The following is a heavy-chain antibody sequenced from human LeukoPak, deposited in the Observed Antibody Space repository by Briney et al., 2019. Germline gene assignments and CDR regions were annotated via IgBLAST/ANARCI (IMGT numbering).Heavy chain of an antibody. V-gene: IGHV3-23*01. J-gene: IGHJ6*04. D-gene: IGHD2-15*01. CDR1: GFTFSSYA. CDR2: ISGSGGST. CDR3: AKVGCSGGSCYYYYGMDV. Sequence: GGSLRLSCSASGFTFSSYAMSWVRQAPGKGLEWVSAISGSGGSTYYADSVKGRFTISRDNSKNTLYLHMNSLRAEDTAVYYCAKVGCSGGSCYYYYGMDVWGKGTTVTVSS.